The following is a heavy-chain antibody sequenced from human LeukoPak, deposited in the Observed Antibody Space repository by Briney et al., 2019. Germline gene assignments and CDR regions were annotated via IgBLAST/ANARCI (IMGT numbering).Heavy chain of an antibody. Sequence: KSSQTLSLTCTVSGGSISSGDYYWSWIRQPPGKGLEWIGYIYYSGSTYYNPSLKSRVTISVDTSKNQFSMELSSVTAADTAVCYCARGHEDGIVVVPAAIGWFDPWGQGTLVTVSS. J-gene: IGHJ5*02. CDR3: ARGHEDGIVVVPAAIGWFDP. V-gene: IGHV4-30-4*01. D-gene: IGHD2-2*02. CDR1: GGSISSGDYY. CDR2: IYYSGST.